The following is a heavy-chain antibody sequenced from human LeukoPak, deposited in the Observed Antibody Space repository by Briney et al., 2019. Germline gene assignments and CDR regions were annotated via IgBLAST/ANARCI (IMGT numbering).Heavy chain of an antibody. CDR2: IYHSGST. Sequence: SETLSLTCAVSGAPISSNNWWWSWVRQPPGKGLEWIGEIYHSGSTNYNPSLKSRVTMSVDKSKNQFSLELSFVTAADTAVYYCAGAEPRGIIWHPYWGQGTLVTVSS. V-gene: IGHV4-4*02. CDR1: GAPISSNNW. CDR3: AGAEPRGIIWHPY. J-gene: IGHJ4*02.